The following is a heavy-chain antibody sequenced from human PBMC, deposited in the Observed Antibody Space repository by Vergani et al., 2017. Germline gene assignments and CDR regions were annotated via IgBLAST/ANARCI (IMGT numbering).Heavy chain of an antibody. CDR1: GYIFKNYY. J-gene: IGHJ4*02. CDR2: VNFVTGAA. D-gene: IGHD2-15*01. Sequence: QVLLVQSGAAVKKPGASAKVSCTASGYIFKNYYMHWLRLAPGQGFQWMGVVNFVTGAATSPQKFEGRITMTRDTSTATFYMDLSSLNYEDTAIYYCARSIGYCTGRSCRPYYFDLWGQGTLVTVSS. CDR3: ARSIGYCTGRSCRPYYFDL. V-gene: IGHV1-46*02.